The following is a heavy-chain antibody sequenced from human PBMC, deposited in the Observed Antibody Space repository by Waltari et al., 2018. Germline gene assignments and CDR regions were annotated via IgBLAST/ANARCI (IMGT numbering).Heavy chain of an antibody. CDR1: GFTFSSYA. V-gene: IGHV3-23*01. J-gene: IGHJ4*02. CDR3: AKLPWGGDCFDY. Sequence: EVQLLESGGGLVQPGGSLRLSCAASGFTFSSYAMTWVRQAPGKGLEWVSAISGSGGSPYYSDSVKGRFTISRDNSKNTLYLQMNSLRAEDTAVYYCAKLPWGGDCFDYWGQGTLVTVSS. D-gene: IGHD3-16*01. CDR2: ISGSGGSP.